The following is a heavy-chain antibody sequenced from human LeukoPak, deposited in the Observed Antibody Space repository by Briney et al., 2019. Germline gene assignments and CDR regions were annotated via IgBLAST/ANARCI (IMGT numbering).Heavy chain of an antibody. CDR1: EFTFGNYW. D-gene: IGHD6-19*01. V-gene: IGHV3-7*03. CDR2: IRQDGNEF. Sequence: GGSLRLSCAASEFTFGNYWMSWVRQVPGKGPEWVANIRQDGNEFYYVDSVKGRFTISRDNYKNTLYLQMNSLRAEDTAVYYCAKGKGDSSGWRGDAFDIWGQGTMVTVSS. J-gene: IGHJ3*02. CDR3: AKGKGDSSGWRGDAFDI.